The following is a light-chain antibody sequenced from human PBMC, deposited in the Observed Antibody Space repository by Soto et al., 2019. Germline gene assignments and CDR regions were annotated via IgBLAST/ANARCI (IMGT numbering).Light chain of an antibody. CDR3: SSYTSSSTLVV. CDR2: EVS. V-gene: IGLV2-14*01. Sequence: QSVLTQPASVSGSPGQSITISCTGTSSDVGGYNYVSWYQQHPGKAPKLMIYEVSNRPSGVSNRFSGSKSGNTASLTISGLQAEDXADYYCSSYTSSSTLVVFGTGTKLTVL. CDR1: SSDVGGYNY. J-gene: IGLJ1*01.